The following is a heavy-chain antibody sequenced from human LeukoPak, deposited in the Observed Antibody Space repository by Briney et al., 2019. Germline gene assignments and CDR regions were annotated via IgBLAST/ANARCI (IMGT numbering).Heavy chain of an antibody. CDR3: ARGGGTSPLFGYYYYMDV. Sequence: ASVKVSCKASGYTFTGYYMHWVRQAPGQGLEWMGWINPNSGGTNYAQKFQGRVTMTRDTSISTAYMELSRLRSDDTAVYYCARGGGTSPLFGYYYYMDVWGKGTTVTVSS. V-gene: IGHV1-2*02. J-gene: IGHJ6*03. CDR2: INPNSGGT. D-gene: IGHD2-2*01. CDR1: GYTFTGYY.